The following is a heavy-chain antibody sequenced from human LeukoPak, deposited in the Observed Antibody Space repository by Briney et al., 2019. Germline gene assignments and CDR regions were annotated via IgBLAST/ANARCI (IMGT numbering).Heavy chain of an antibody. CDR1: GYSFTSYW. J-gene: IGHJ6*03. CDR3: ARSWYGSGSSLYMDV. V-gene: IGHV5-51*01. Sequence: GESLKISCKGSGYSFTSYWIGWVRQLPGKGLEWMGIIYPGDSDTRYSPSFQGQVTISADKSISTAYLQWSSLKASDTAMYYCARSWYGSGSSLYMDVWGKGTTVTVSS. D-gene: IGHD3-10*01. CDR2: IYPGDSDT.